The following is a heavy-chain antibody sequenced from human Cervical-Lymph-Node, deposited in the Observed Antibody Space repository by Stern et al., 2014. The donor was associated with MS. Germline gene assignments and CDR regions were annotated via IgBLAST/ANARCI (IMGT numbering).Heavy chain of an antibody. J-gene: IGHJ4*02. Sequence: FTISRDNFKSTLYLQMNSLRAEDTAVYYCTKDVSYGGYDYFDYWGQGTLVTVSS. D-gene: IGHD5-12*01. V-gene: IGHV3-30*02. CDR3: TKDVSYGGYDYFDY.